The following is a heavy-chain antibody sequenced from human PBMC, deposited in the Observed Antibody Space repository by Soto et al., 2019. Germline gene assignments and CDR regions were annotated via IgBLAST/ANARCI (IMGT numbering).Heavy chain of an antibody. D-gene: IGHD6-19*01. V-gene: IGHV3-23*01. Sequence: GGSLRLSCVVSGIDFSNYAMTWVRQAPGKGLEWVAISSTSGRSTYHADSVRGRFTISRDNSKNTLYLHMANLRAEDTAVYYCAKDGNWLDVFLDLWGQGTPVTVSS. CDR1: GIDFSNYA. J-gene: IGHJ4*02. CDR3: AKDGNWLDVFLDL. CDR2: SSTSGRST.